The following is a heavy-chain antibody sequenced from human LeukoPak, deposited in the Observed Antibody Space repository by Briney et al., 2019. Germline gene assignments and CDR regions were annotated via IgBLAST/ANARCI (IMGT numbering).Heavy chain of an antibody. CDR1: GGSISSYY. Sequence: SETLSLTCTVSGGSISSYYWSWIRQPAGKGLEWIGRIYTSGSTNYNASLKSQVSMSVDTSKNQFSLKLSSVTAADTAVFYCARENSGSYREFDYWGQGTLVTVSS. CDR2: IYTSGST. CDR3: ARENSGSYREFDY. V-gene: IGHV4-4*07. D-gene: IGHD1-26*01. J-gene: IGHJ4*02.